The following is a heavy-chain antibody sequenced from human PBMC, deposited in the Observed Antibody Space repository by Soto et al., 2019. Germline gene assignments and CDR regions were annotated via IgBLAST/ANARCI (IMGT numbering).Heavy chain of an antibody. Sequence: PSETLSLTCTVSGGSVSSGSYYWSWIRQPPGKGLEWIGCIYYSGSTNYNTSLKSRVTISVDTSKNQYSLKLSSVTAPDTAVYYCARGGGGYCSSTSCHSRDYWGQGTLVTVSS. J-gene: IGHJ4*02. V-gene: IGHV4-61*01. CDR1: GGSVSSGSYY. CDR2: IYYSGST. D-gene: IGHD2-2*01. CDR3: ARGGGGYCSSTSCHSRDY.